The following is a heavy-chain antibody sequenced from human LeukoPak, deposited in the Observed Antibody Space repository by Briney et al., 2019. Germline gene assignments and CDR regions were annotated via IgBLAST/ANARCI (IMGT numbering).Heavy chain of an antibody. CDR3: AREGRYYDSSGYYWL. CDR2: ISSSGSTI. J-gene: IGHJ4*02. V-gene: IGHV3-48*03. Sequence: PGGSLRLSCAASGFTFSSYEMNWVRQAPGKGPEWVSYISSSGSTIYYADSVKGRFTISRDNAKNSLYLQMNSLRAEDTAVYYCAREGRYYDSSGYYWLWGQGTLVTVSS. CDR1: GFTFSSYE. D-gene: IGHD3-22*01.